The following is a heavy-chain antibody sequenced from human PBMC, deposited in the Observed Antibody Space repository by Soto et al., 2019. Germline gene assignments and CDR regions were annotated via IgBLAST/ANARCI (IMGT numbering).Heavy chain of an antibody. CDR3: AKMLAAGIWAPPSDNYFDY. CDR2: ISGSGGST. CDR1: GFTFSSYA. D-gene: IGHD6-13*01. V-gene: IGHV3-23*01. Sequence: GGSLRLSCAASGFTFSSYAMSWVRQAPGKGLEWVSAISGSGGSTYYADSVKGRFTISRDNSKNTLYLQMNSLRAEDTAVYYCAKMLAAGIWAPPSDNYFDYWGQGTLVTVSS. J-gene: IGHJ4*02.